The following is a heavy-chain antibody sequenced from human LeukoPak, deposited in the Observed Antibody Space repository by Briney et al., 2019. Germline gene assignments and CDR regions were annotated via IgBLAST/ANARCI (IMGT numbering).Heavy chain of an antibody. J-gene: IGHJ4*02. V-gene: IGHV4-4*07. CDR1: GGSISSYY. Sequence: SETLSLTCTVSGGSISSYYWSWIRQPAGKGLEWIGRIYTSGSTNYNPSLKSRVTMSVDTSKNQFSLKLSSVTAADTAVYYCARGIAVAGTVSFDYWGQGTLVTVSS. CDR2: IYTSGST. CDR3: ARGIAVAGTVSFDY. D-gene: IGHD6-19*01.